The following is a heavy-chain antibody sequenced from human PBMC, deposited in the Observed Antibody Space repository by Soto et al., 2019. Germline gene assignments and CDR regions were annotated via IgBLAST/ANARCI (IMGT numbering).Heavy chain of an antibody. V-gene: IGHV2-70*01. Sequence: SVPTLVNPTQTLTLTCTLSGFSLKTSAMCVTWIRQAPGKAMEWLALINWDDDEYYNTSLRTRLTISKDTSKNQVVLTMTNMDCVDTATYYCSRSDYRGGRHVVTFPHYYIASWGQGSLGTLS. CDR3: SRSDYRGGRHVVTFPHYYIAS. D-gene: IGHD4-17*01. CDR2: INWDDDE. CDR1: GFSLKTSAMC. J-gene: IGHJ5*01.